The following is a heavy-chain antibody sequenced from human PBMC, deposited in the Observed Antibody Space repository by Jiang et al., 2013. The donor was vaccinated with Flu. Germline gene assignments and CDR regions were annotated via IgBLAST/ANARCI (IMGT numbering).Heavy chain of an antibody. CDR3: ASDVDKWDDGDFDY. CDR2: IKSKAAGETT. V-gene: IGHV3-15*01. CDR1: GFTFSNVW. Sequence: GGLVKPGGSLRLSCAASGFTFSNVWMSWVRQAPGKGLEWVGRIKSKAAGETTDYAAPVKGRFIISRDDSKNTLYLQMNSLKTEDTAMYYCASDVDKWDDGDFDYWGQGTLVTVSS. D-gene: IGHD1-20*01. J-gene: IGHJ4*02.